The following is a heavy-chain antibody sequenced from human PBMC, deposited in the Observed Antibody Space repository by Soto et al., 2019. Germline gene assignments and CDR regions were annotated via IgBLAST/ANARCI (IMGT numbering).Heavy chain of an antibody. Sequence: TGESLKISCKGSGYSFTSYWIGWVRQMPGKGLEWMGIIYPGDSDTRYSPSFQGQVTISADKSISTAYLQWSSLKASDTAMYYCARLVFIRIWDYSNYIDYWGQGTLVTVSS. CDR3: ARLVFIRIWDYSNYIDY. J-gene: IGHJ4*02. D-gene: IGHD4-4*01. V-gene: IGHV5-51*01. CDR1: GYSFTSYW. CDR2: IYPGDSDT.